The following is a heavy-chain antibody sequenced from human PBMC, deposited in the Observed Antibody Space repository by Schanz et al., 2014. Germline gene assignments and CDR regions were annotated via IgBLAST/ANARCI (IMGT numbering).Heavy chain of an antibody. Sequence: EVQLVESGGGLVQRGGSLRLSCAASGFSFGSYAMSWVRQAPGRGLEWVSAINTADTTYYADSVKGRFTVSRDNSKNTLYLQMNSLRAEDTAVYYCAKSPVIRSYYYYGMDVWGQGTTVTVSS. CDR2: INTADTT. D-gene: IGHD4-4*01. CDR1: GFSFGSYA. V-gene: IGHV3-23*04. CDR3: AKSPVIRSYYYYGMDV. J-gene: IGHJ6*02.